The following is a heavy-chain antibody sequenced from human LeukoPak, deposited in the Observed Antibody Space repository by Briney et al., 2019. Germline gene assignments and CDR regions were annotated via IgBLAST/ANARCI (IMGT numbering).Heavy chain of an antibody. J-gene: IGHJ6*02. CDR3: ARDEPQTIAEPYYYGMDV. CDR1: GFTFSSYG. Sequence: PGGSLRLSCAASGFTFSSYGMHWVRQAPGKGLERVAFVRNDGTNKHYADSVKGRFTISRDNSKNTLYLQMNSLRAEDTAVYYCARDEPQTIAEPYYYGMDVWGQGTTVTVSS. V-gene: IGHV3-30*02. D-gene: IGHD6-13*01. CDR2: VRNDGTNK.